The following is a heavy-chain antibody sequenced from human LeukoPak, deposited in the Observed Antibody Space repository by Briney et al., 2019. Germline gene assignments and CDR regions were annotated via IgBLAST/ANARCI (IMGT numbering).Heavy chain of an antibody. CDR2: FNPENGNT. V-gene: IGHV1-24*01. CDR3: AREHSSSWDQFDY. D-gene: IGHD6-13*01. Sequence: ASVKVSCKVSGYTLTELSMHWVRQAPGQGLEWMGWFNPENGNTNYAQKVQGRVTMTADTSTSTSYMELRSLRSDDTAVYYCAREHSSSWDQFDYWGQGTLVTVSS. J-gene: IGHJ4*02. CDR1: GYTLTELS.